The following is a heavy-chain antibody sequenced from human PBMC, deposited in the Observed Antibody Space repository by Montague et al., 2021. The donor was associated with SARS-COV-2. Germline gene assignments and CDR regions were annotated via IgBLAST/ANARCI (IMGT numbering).Heavy chain of an antibody. J-gene: IGHJ3*02. V-gene: IGHV4-59*01. CDR3: VRDHPYGGPRGAYDI. D-gene: IGHD4-23*01. CDR2: IYDGGAV. CDR1: GGSITGYY. Sequence: SETLSLTCTVSGGSITGYYWSWLRRSPGKGLEWIAYIYDGGAVNYNPSLGSRVTISIDTSKNQLSLKLNSVTAADTAVYCCVRDHPYGGPRGAYDIWGQGTVVTVSS.